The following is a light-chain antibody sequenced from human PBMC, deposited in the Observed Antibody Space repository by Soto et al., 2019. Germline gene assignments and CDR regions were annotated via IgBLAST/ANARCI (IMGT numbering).Light chain of an antibody. CDR2: AAS. J-gene: IGKJ2*01. CDR3: QQSYSSSVT. CDR1: QSISTY. Sequence: DLQMTQSPSSLSASVGDRVTIICRASQSISTYLNWYQQRPGKAPKLLIFAASSLQGGVPSRFSGSGSGTDFTLTISTLQPEDFATYYCQQSYSSSVTFGQGTKLEIK. V-gene: IGKV1-39*01.